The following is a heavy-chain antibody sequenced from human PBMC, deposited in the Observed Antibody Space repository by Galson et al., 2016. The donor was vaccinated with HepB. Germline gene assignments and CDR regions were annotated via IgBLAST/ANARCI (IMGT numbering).Heavy chain of an antibody. CDR3: ARDRLGGGPTYYYYYDVDV. J-gene: IGHJ6*02. Sequence: SLRLSCAASGFTFSNYGMHWVRQAPGKGLEWVALIWSDGSIKHNADSVKGRFTISRDNSESTVYLQMNSLRVEDTAVYYCARDRLGGGPTYYYYYDVDVCGQGTTVTVSS. CDR2: IWSDGSIK. CDR1: GFTFSNYG. V-gene: IGHV3-33*01. D-gene: IGHD5-12*01.